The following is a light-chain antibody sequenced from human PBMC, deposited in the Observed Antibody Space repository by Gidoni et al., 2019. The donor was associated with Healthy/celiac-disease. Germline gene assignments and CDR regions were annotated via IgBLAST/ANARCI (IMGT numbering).Light chain of an antibody. J-gene: IGKJ4*01. Sequence: DIQMTQSPSTLSASVGDRVTITCRASQSISSWLAWYQQKPGKAPKVLIYDASSLESGVPSRFSGSGSGTEFTLTISSLQPDDFATYYCQQYNSYLLTCGGGTKVEIK. CDR3: QQYNSYLLT. V-gene: IGKV1-5*01. CDR2: DAS. CDR1: QSISSW.